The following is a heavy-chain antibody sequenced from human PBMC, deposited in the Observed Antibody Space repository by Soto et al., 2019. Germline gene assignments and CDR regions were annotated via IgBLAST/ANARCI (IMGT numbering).Heavy chain of an antibody. V-gene: IGHV3-23*01. J-gene: IGHJ3*02. CDR3: AKDSINLTGIYDPFDI. D-gene: IGHD3-3*02. CDR1: EFIFSEYA. Sequence: EAQLLESGGGLIQPGGSLRLSCVESEFIFSEYAMSWVRQAPGKGLEWVSVIGGDGGSPIYADSVKGRFTISRDNSKNTLYLQMDSLRADDTAVYYCAKDSINLTGIYDPFDIWGQGRVVSVSS. CDR2: IGGDGGSP.